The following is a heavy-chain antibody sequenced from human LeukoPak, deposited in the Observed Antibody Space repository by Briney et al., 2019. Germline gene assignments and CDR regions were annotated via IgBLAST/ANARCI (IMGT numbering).Heavy chain of an antibody. D-gene: IGHD3-22*01. J-gene: IGHJ6*03. CDR1: GYTFTSYG. CDR3: ARSHDSSGYPPRYYYMDV. V-gene: IGHV1-18*01. CDR2: ISAYNGNT. Sequence: ASVKVSCKASGYTFTSYGISWVRQAPGQGLEWMGWISAYNGNTNYAQKLQGRVTMTTDTSTSTAYMELSSLRSEDTAVYYCARSHDSSGYPPRYYYMDVWGKGTTVTVSS.